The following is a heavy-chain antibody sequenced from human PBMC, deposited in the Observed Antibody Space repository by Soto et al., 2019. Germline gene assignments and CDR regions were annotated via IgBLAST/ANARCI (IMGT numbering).Heavy chain of an antibody. CDR3: AKYTDTYYDILTAYDAFDI. V-gene: IGHV3-23*01. CDR1: GFTFSSYA. D-gene: IGHD3-9*01. J-gene: IGHJ3*02. Sequence: EVQLLESGGGLVQPGGSLRLSCAASGFTFSSYAMSWVRQAPGKGLEWVSDISGSGGSTSYADSVKGRFTISRDNSKNTLSLQMHTLISEDTAVYYCAKYTDTYYDILTAYDAFDIWGQGTMVTVSS. CDR2: ISGSGGST.